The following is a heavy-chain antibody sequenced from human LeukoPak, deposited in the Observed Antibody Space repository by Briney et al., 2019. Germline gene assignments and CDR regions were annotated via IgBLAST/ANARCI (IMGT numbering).Heavy chain of an antibody. V-gene: IGHV3-9*02. Sequence: GGSLRLSCELSGVISEEYGMHWVREAPGKGVEWVAGISWNGVTINYGDSVRGRFTISRDNAKSFLYLQMNSLRPEDTALYYCVKDISGWSYFDYWGQGTRVTVSP. CDR2: ISWNGVTI. D-gene: IGHD6-19*01. J-gene: IGHJ4*02. CDR3: VKDISGWSYFDY. CDR1: GVISEEYG.